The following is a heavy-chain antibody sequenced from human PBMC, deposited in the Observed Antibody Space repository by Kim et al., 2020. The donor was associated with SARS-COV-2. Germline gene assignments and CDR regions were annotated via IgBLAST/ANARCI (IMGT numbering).Heavy chain of an antibody. Sequence: GGSLRLSCAASGFTFSSYSMNWVRQAPGKGLEWVSSISSSSSYIYYADSVKGRFTISRDNAKNSLYLQMNSLRAEDTAVYYCARVSWGATGAFDIWGQGTMVTVSS. J-gene: IGHJ3*02. CDR1: GFTFSSYS. CDR3: ARVSWGATGAFDI. D-gene: IGHD1-26*01. CDR2: ISSSSSYI. V-gene: IGHV3-21*01.